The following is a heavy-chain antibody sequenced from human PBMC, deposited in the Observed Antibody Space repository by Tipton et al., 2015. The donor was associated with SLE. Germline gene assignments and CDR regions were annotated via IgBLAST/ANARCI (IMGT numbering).Heavy chain of an antibody. CDR2: INPSGGST. V-gene: IGHV1-46*01. CDR1: GYTFTSYY. Sequence: QLVQSGAEVKKPGASVKVSCKASGYTFTSYYMHWVRQAPGQGLEWMGIINPSGGSTSYAQKFQGRVTMTRDTSTSTVYMELSSLRSEDTAVYYCARDRGWGGARHDAFDIWGQGTMVTVSS. D-gene: IGHD1-26*01. J-gene: IGHJ3*02. CDR3: ARDRGWGGARHDAFDI.